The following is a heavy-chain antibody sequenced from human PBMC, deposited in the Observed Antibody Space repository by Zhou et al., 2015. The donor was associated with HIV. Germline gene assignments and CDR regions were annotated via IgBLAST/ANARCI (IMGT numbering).Heavy chain of an antibody. Sequence: QVQLVQSGAEVKKPGSSVKVSCKASGGTFSSYAISWVRQAPGQGLEWMGGIIPIFGTANYAQKFQGRVTITADESTSTAYMELSSLRSEYTAVYYCARDYIGYCSSTSCYHGDYWGQGTLVTVSS. CDR2: IIPIFGTA. CDR3: ARDYIGYCSSTSCYHGDY. V-gene: IGHV1-69*01. CDR1: GGTFSSYA. D-gene: IGHD2-2*01. J-gene: IGHJ4*02.